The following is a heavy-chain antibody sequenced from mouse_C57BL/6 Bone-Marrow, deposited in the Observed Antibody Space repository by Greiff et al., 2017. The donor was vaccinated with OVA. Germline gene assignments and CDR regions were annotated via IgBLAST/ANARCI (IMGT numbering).Heavy chain of an antibody. V-gene: IGHV1-81*01. CDR2: IYPRSGNT. CDR1: GYTFTSYG. D-gene: IGHD1-1*01. J-gene: IGHJ2*01. Sequence: VQRVESGAELARPGASVKLSCKASGYTFTSYGISWVKQRTGQGLEWIGEIYPRSGNTYYNEKFKGKATLTADKSSSTAYMELRSLTSEDSAVYVGARFTAVVAPFDYWGQGTTLTVSS. CDR3: ARFTAVVAPFDY.